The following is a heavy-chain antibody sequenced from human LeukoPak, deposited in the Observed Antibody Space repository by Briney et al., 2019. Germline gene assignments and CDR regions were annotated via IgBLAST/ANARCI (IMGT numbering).Heavy chain of an antibody. D-gene: IGHD6-6*01. CDR1: GGSFSGYY. V-gene: IGHV4-34*01. CDR2: INHSGST. J-gene: IGHJ4*02. CDR3: ARDSEYSLDY. Sequence: PSETLSLTCAVYGGSFSGYYWSWIRQPPGKGLEWIGEINHSGSTNYNPSLKSRVTISVDTSKNQFSLKLSSVTAADTAVYYCARDSEYSLDYWGQGTLVTVSS.